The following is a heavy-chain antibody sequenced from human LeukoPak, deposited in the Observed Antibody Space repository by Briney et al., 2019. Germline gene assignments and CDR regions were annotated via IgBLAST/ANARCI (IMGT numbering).Heavy chain of an antibody. D-gene: IGHD3-10*01. J-gene: IGHJ4*02. V-gene: IGHV1-8*01. CDR2: MNPNSGNT. CDR1: GYTSTSYD. Sequence: ASVKVSCKASGYTSTSYDINWVRQATGQGLEWMGWMNPNSGNTGYAQKFQGRVTMTRNTSISTAYMELSSLRSEDTAVYYCARVGVWFGELLGFDYWGQGTLVTVSS. CDR3: ARVGVWFGELLGFDY.